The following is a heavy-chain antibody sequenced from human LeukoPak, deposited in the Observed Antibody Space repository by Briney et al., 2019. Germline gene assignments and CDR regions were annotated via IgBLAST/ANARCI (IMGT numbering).Heavy chain of an antibody. D-gene: IGHD6-19*01. J-gene: IGHJ4*02. CDR3: ARDVSSGWYSDS. V-gene: IGHV3-20*04. CDR1: GFTLDDYG. Sequence: GGSRRLACAASGFTLDDYGMSWVRQAPGKGREWVSGINWNGGSTGYADSVKGRFTISRDNAKNSLYLQMNSLRAEATALYYCARDVSSGWYSDSWGQGTLVTVSS. CDR2: INWNGGST.